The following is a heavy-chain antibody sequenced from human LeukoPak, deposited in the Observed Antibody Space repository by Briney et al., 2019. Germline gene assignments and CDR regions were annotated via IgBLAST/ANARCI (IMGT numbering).Heavy chain of an antibody. Sequence: MASETLSLTCAVYGGSFSGYYWSWIRQPPGKGLEWIGEINHSGSTNYNPSLKSRVTISVDTSKNQFSLKLSSVTAADTAVYYCARARYYYGSSGYYSFPYDYWGQGTLVTVSS. V-gene: IGHV4-34*01. CDR3: ARARYYYGSSGYYSFPYDY. D-gene: IGHD3-22*01. J-gene: IGHJ4*02. CDR1: GGSFSGYY. CDR2: INHSGST.